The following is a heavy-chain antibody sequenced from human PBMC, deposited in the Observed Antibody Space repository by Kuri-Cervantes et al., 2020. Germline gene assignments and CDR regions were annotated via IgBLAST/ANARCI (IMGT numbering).Heavy chain of an antibody. CDR1: GFTFDDYA. V-gene: IGHV3-9*01. Sequence: LSLTCAASGFTFDDYAMHWVRQAPGKGLEWVSGISWNSGSIGYADSVKGRFTISRDNAKNPLYLQMNSLRAEDTALYYCARDPTDSSGWYDPFDYWGQGTLVTVSS. CDR2: ISWNSGSI. J-gene: IGHJ4*02. D-gene: IGHD6-19*01. CDR3: ARDPTDSSGWYDPFDY.